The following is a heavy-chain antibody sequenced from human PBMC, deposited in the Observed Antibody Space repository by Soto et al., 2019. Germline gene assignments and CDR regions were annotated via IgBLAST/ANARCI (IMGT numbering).Heavy chain of an antibody. CDR3: ATLPLFYVVVVPRVLP. CDR1: GGSISRSNW. Sequence: PSETLSLTCVVSGGSISRSNWWSCARQSPGKGLEWIGEIYHTGITNYNPSLKSRVNISVDKSNNQFSLMLRSVTAADTAVYYCATLPLFYVVVVPRVLPWGPGTRVSVPS. J-gene: IGHJ5*02. CDR2: IYHTGIT. D-gene: IGHD2-15*01. V-gene: IGHV4-4*02.